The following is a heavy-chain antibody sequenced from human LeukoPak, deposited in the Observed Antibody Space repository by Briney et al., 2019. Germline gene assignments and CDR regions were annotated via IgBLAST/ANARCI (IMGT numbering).Heavy chain of an antibody. J-gene: IGHJ3*02. CDR2: ISRSASYI. V-gene: IGHV3-21*05. D-gene: IGHD6-6*01. Sequence: GGSLRLSCAASGFTLSSYSMNWVRQAPGKGLEWVSYISRSASYIDYADSVKGRFTISRDNARNSLYLQMNSLRAEDTAVYYCARAYGSSVGTPLDIWGQGTMVTVSS. CDR3: ARAYGSSVGTPLDI. CDR1: GFTLSSYS.